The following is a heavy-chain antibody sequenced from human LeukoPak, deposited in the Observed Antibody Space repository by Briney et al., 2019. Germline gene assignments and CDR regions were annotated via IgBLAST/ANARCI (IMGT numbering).Heavy chain of an antibody. Sequence: PGGSLRLSCAASGFTFSNAWMSWVRQAPGKGLEWVGRIKSKTDGGTTDYAAPVKGRFTISRDDSKNTLYLQMNSLKTEDTAVYYCTTGDVDTAFYYFDYWGQGTLVTVSS. CDR2: IKSKTDGGTT. V-gene: IGHV3-15*01. CDR1: GFTFSNAW. J-gene: IGHJ4*02. D-gene: IGHD5-18*01. CDR3: TTGDVDTAFYYFDY.